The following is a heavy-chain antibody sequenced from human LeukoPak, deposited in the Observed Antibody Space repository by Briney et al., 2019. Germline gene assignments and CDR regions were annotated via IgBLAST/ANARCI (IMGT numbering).Heavy chain of an antibody. J-gene: IGHJ4*02. CDR3: ARVYYDSSGYYPFDY. CDR1: GGSISSYY. CDR2: IYYSGST. D-gene: IGHD3-22*01. V-gene: IGHV4-59*01. Sequence: SETLSLTCTVSGGSISSYYWSWVRQPPGKGLEWLGYIYYSGSTNYNPPLKSRVTISVDTSKNQFSLKLSSVTAADTAVYYCARVYYDSSGYYPFDYWGQGTLVTVSS.